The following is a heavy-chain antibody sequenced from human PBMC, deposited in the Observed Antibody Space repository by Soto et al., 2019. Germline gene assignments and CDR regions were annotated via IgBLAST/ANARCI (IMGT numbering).Heavy chain of an antibody. CDR1: GDSMSSYY. J-gene: IGHJ4*02. D-gene: IGHD4-4*01. CDR3: AREKSNYQTFDH. Sequence: QVQLQESGPGLVKPSETLSLTCTVSGDSMSSYYWSWIRQPPGKGLEWIGYIYYSGSTTYNPSLRSRVTMSVDTSKNQFSLRLSSVTAADTTVYYCAREKSNYQTFDHWGQGSQVTVSS. V-gene: IGHV4-59*01. CDR2: IYYSGST.